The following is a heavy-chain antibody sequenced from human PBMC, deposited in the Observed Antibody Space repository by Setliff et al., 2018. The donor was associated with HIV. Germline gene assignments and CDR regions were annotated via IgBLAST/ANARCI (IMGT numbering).Heavy chain of an antibody. Sequence: ASVKVSCKVSGYSLNELSMHWVRQASEKGLEWMGRFDPEDGDTLYAQKFQGRVTMTEDTSTDTAYMELSGLRSEDTAVYYCATAKEQWLAEWGFDYWGQGTLVTVS. D-gene: IGHD6-19*01. J-gene: IGHJ4*01. V-gene: IGHV1-24*01. CDR3: ATAKEQWLAEWGFDY. CDR2: FDPEDGDT. CDR1: GYSLNELS.